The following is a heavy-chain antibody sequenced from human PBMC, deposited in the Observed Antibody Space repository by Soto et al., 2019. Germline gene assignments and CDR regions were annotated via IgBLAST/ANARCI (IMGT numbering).Heavy chain of an antibody. CDR3: ASPSLNTSMGWGFGI. D-gene: IGHD3-10*01. Sequence: DVHLAESGGGLIQPGGSLRLSCAASGFIVSSSYMSWARQTPGKGLELFSIIYRGGSTPYADSVRGRFTMFRDDSKNTLHLQMNTLRGEDTALYYCASPSLNTSMGWGFGIWGRGTMVTV. J-gene: IGHJ3*02. V-gene: IGHV3-53*01. CDR2: IYRGGST. CDR1: GFIVSSSY.